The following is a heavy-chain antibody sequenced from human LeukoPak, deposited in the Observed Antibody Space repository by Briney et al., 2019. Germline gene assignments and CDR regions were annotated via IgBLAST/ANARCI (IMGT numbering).Heavy chain of an antibody. CDR1: GFTFSSYA. Sequence: GGSLRLSCAASGFTFSSYAMSWVRQAPGKGLEWVSAISGSGGSTYYADSVKGRFTISRDNSKNTLYLQMNSLRAEDTAVYYCAKFSFAGSGYGFGLKAAYFDYWGQGTLVTVSS. CDR2: ISGSGGST. CDR3: AKFSFAGSGYGFGLKAAYFDY. V-gene: IGHV3-23*01. D-gene: IGHD5-12*01. J-gene: IGHJ4*02.